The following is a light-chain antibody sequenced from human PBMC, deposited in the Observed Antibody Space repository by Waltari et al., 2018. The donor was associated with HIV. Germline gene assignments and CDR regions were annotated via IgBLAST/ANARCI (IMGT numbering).Light chain of an antibody. Sequence: QSVLTQPPSASGTPGQTVTLSCSGSRSNIGNDNVYWYQQLPGMTPKLLIYKNYQRPSGVPDRFAGSKSGTSASLAISGLRSEDEADYYCVGWDGSLSGYVFGAGTKVTVL. CDR1: RSNIGNDN. CDR3: VGWDGSLSGYV. V-gene: IGLV1-47*01. J-gene: IGLJ1*01. CDR2: KNY.